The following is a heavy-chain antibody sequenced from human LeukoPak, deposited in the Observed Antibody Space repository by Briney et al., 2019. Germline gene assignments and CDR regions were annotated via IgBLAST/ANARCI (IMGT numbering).Heavy chain of an antibody. CDR2: IWYGGSNK. Sequence: GRSLRLSCAASGFTFSSYGMHWVRQAPGRGLEWVAVIWYGGSNKYYADSVKGRFTISRDNSKNTLYLQMNSLRAEDTAVYYCAKGKYDFWSGYSYYFDYWGQGTLVTVSS. CDR3: AKGKYDFWSGYSYYFDY. D-gene: IGHD3-3*01. CDR1: GFTFSSYG. J-gene: IGHJ4*02. V-gene: IGHV3-30*18.